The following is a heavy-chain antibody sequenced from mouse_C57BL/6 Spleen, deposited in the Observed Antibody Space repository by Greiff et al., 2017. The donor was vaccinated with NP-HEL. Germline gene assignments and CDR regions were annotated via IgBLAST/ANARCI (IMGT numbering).Heavy chain of an antibody. CDR1: GFSLTSYA. V-gene: IGHV2-9-1*01. Sequence: QVQLQQSGPGLVAPSQSLSITCTVSGFSLTSYAISWVRQPPGKGLEWLGVIWTGGGTNYNSALKSRLSISKDNSKSQVFLKMNSLQTDDTARYYCARNPKDGSSYRYYFDYWGQGTTLTVSS. J-gene: IGHJ2*01. CDR3: ARNPKDGSSYRYYFDY. CDR2: IWTGGGT. D-gene: IGHD1-1*01.